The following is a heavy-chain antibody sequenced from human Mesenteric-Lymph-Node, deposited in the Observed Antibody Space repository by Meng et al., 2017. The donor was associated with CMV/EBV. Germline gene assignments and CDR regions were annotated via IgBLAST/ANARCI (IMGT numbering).Heavy chain of an antibody. Sequence: SLKISCAASAFTFSRHGMHWVRQVPGKGLEWVSGISWNSGSIAYADSVKGRFTISRDNAKNSLYLQINSLRAEDTAVYYCARGPPFDYWGQGTLVTVS. V-gene: IGHV3-9*01. CDR2: ISWNSGSI. CDR1: AFTFSRHG. J-gene: IGHJ4*02. CDR3: ARGPPFDY.